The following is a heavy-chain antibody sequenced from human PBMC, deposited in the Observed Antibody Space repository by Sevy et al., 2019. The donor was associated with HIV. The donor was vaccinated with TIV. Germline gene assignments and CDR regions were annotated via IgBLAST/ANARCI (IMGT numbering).Heavy chain of an antibody. CDR3: ARGDGFSYCPLHS. D-gene: IGHD3-10*01. CDR1: GGSMRSYY. CDR2: IYYSGTT. J-gene: IGHJ4*02. V-gene: IGHV4-59*01. Sequence: SETLSLTCTVSGGSMRSYYWTWIRQPPGKGLEWIGYIYYSGTTSYNPSLKSRVIISVDTSKNQFSLKLSSVTAADTAIYYCARGDGFSYCPLHSWGQGTLVTVSS.